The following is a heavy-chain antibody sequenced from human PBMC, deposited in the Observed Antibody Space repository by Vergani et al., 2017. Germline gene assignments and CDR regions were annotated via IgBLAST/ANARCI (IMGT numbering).Heavy chain of an antibody. CDR1: GFTFSSYS. CDR3: ARDAHGWHCSSTSCSNYYYYGMDV. J-gene: IGHJ6*02. D-gene: IGHD2-2*01. V-gene: IGHV3-48*01. Sequence: EVQLVESGGGLVPPGGSLRLSCAASGFTFSSYSMNWVRQAPGKGLEWVSYISSSSSTIYYADSVKGRFTISRDNAKNSLYLQMNSLRAEDTAVYYCARDAHGWHCSSTSCSNYYYYGMDVWGQGTTVTVSS. CDR2: ISSSSSTI.